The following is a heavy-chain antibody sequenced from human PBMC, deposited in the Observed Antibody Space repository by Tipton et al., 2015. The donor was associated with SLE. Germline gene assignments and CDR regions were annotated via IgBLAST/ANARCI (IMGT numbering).Heavy chain of an antibody. CDR1: GDSITSDIYY. V-gene: IGHV4-39*01. CDR2: VYDSGTT. Sequence: TLSLTCFVSGDSITSDIYYWGWIRQPPGKGLEWIGSVYDSGTTHYNPSLKSRVTMSVDTSKTQFSLKLSSVTAADTAVYFCARQAYLCSTTSCPMNPDAFDIWGQGTMVTVSS. J-gene: IGHJ3*02. D-gene: IGHD2-2*01. CDR3: ARQAYLCSTTSCPMNPDAFDI.